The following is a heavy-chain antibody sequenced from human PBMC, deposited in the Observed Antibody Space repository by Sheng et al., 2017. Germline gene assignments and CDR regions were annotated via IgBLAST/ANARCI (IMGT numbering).Heavy chain of an antibody. CDR3: ARDEPKYSSSWYSEGYYYGMDV. Sequence: EVQLVESGGGLIQPGGSLRLSCAASGFTVSSNYMSWVRQAPGKGLEWVSVIYSGGSTYYADSVKGRFTISRDNSKNTLYLQMNSLRAEDTAVYYCARDEPKYSSSWYSEGYYYGMDVWGQGTTVTVSS. J-gene: IGHJ6*02. V-gene: IGHV3-53*01. CDR1: GFTVSSNY. CDR2: IYSGGST. D-gene: IGHD6-13*01.